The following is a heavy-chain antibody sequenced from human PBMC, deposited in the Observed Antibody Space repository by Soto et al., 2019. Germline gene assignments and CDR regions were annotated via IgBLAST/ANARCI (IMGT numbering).Heavy chain of an antibody. J-gene: IGHJ4*02. CDR1: GGSISSYY. Sequence: SEILSLTCTVSGGSISSYYWSWIRQPPGKGLEWIGYIYYSGSTNYNPSLKSRVTISVDTSKNQFSLKLSSVTAADTAVYYCARTDRVVFFDYWGQGTLVTVSS. D-gene: IGHD2-15*01. CDR3: ARTDRVVFFDY. V-gene: IGHV4-59*01. CDR2: IYYSGST.